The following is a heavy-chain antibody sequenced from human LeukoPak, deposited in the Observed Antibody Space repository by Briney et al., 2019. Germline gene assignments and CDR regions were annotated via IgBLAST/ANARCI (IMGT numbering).Heavy chain of an antibody. CDR2: INHSGST. Sequence: SETLSLTCAVYGGSFSGYYWSWIRQPPGRGLEWIGEINHSGSTNYNPSLKSRVTISVDTSKNQFSLKLSSVTAADTAVYYCARAPPRGYDYVWGSYRWYYFDYWGQGTLVTVSS. V-gene: IGHV4-34*01. D-gene: IGHD3-16*02. CDR1: GGSFSGYY. J-gene: IGHJ4*02. CDR3: ARAPPRGYDYVWGSYRWYYFDY.